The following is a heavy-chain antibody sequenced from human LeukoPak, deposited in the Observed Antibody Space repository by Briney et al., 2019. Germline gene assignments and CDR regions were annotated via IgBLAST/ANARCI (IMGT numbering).Heavy chain of an antibody. D-gene: IGHD6-19*01. CDR3: ATKQWLAPPPDS. Sequence: EGSLRLSCAASGFTFSKYWMLWVRQAPGKGLESVSRINTDGTVTTYADSAKGRFTVSRDNADNTMFLQMNSVRDEDTAVYYCATKQWLAPPPDSWGQGTPVTVSS. CDR2: INTDGTVT. CDR1: GFTFSKYW. V-gene: IGHV3-74*01. J-gene: IGHJ4*02.